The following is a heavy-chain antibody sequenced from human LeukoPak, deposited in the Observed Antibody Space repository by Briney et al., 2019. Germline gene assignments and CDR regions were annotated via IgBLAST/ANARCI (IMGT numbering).Heavy chain of an antibody. V-gene: IGHV3-21*01. Sequence: GGSLRLSCAASGFTFSSYSMNWVRQAPGKGLEWVSSISSSSYIYYADSVKGRFTISRDNAKNSLYLQMNSLRAEDTAVYYCARIPIVATIESDVYWGQGTLVTVSS. CDR3: ARIPIVATIESDVY. J-gene: IGHJ4*02. CDR2: ISSSSYI. CDR1: GFTFSSYS. D-gene: IGHD5-12*01.